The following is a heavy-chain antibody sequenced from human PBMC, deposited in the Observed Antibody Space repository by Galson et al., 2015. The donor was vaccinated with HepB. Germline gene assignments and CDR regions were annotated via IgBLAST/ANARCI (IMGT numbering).Heavy chain of an antibody. V-gene: IGHV3-49*03. D-gene: IGHD2-8*01. Sequence: SLRLSCAASGFTFGDYAMSWFRQAPGKGLEWVGFIRSKTYGGTTEYAASVKGRFTISRDDSRSIAYLQMNSLKTENTGVYYCALDCTNRVCPTFNYYYGMDVWGQGTTVTVSS. CDR3: ALDCTNRVCPTFNYYYGMDV. CDR2: IRSKTYGGTT. J-gene: IGHJ6*02. CDR1: GFTFGDYA.